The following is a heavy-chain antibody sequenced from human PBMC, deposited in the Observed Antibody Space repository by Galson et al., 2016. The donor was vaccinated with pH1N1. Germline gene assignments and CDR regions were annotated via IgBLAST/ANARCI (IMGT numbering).Heavy chain of an antibody. D-gene: IGHD6-19*01. V-gene: IGHV1-8*03. CDR3: ARGHPLGSISGWV. J-gene: IGHJ4*02. Sequence: SVKVSCKASGYTFNNYDINWVRQTPGQGLEWMGWMNPNTGGTDSAQKFQARVTLTRNTSEGTAFMELSNLRSDGTAVYYCARGHPLGSISGWVWGQGSLVTVSS. CDR1: GYTFNNYD. CDR2: MNPNTGGT.